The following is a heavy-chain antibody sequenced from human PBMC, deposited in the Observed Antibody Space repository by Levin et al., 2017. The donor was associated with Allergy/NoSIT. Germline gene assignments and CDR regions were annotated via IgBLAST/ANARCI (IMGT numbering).Heavy chain of an antibody. Sequence: GESLKISCAASGFTFSSYSTNWVRQAPGKGLEWVSYISSSSSTIYYADSVKGRFTISRDNAKNSLYLQMNSLRAEDTAVYYCAQIGSPFFDYWGQGTLVTVSS. CDR3: AQIGSPFFDY. CDR2: ISSSSSTI. CDR1: GFTFSSYS. J-gene: IGHJ4*02. V-gene: IGHV3-48*01. D-gene: IGHD3-22*01.